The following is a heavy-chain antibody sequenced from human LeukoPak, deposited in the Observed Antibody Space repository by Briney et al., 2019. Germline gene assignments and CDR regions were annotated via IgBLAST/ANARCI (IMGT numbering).Heavy chain of an antibody. Sequence: SETLSLTSSVYGGSISSSDYYWGWIRQPPGKGLEWSACIYYSGSTYYNQSLKSRVTISVDTSTNQFSLKLSSVTAADTAVYYCAGDTSIAPRYLDYWGQGTLVTVSS. CDR3: AGDTSIAPRYLDY. D-gene: IGHD6-6*01. J-gene: IGHJ4*02. V-gene: IGHV4-39*01. CDR1: GGSISSSDYY. CDR2: IYYSGST.